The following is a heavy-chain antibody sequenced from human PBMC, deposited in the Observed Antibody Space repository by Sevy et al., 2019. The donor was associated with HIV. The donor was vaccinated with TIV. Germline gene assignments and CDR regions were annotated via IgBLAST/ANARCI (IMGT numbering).Heavy chain of an antibody. CDR2: INEDGTEK. V-gene: IGHV3-7*01. D-gene: IGHD2-2*01. CDR1: GFTFSTYW. CDR3: ARDNATVSRRGLRYYYYGTDV. Sequence: GGSLRLSCAASGFTFSTYWMSWFRQAPGKGLEWVANINEDGTEKFYVDSVKGRFTMSRDNAKNYLYLKMNSLRAEDAAVYYCARDNATVSRRGLRYYYYGTDVWGQGTKVTVSS. J-gene: IGHJ6*02.